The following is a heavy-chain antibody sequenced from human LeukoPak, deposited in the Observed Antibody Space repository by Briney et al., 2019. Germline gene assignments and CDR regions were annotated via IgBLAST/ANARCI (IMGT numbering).Heavy chain of an antibody. D-gene: IGHD3-22*01. Sequence: SQTLSLTCTVSGGSISSGGYYWSWIRQPPGRGLEWIGYIYYSGSTYYNPSLKSRVTISVDTSKNQFSLKLSSVTAADTAVYFCARDLPYYYDSSGYSSPQAFDIWGQGTMVTVSS. J-gene: IGHJ3*02. CDR2: IYYSGST. V-gene: IGHV4-30-4*01. CDR3: ARDLPYYYDSSGYSSPQAFDI. CDR1: GGSISSGGYY.